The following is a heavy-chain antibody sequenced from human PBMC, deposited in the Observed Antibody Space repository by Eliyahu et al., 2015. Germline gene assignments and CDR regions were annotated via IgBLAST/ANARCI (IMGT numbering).Heavy chain of an antibody. CDR2: ISHEGXVT. CDR1: GFTFSTYG. D-gene: IGHD6-19*01. Sequence: QVQMVQSGGGVVQPGGXLRLSCAASGFTFSTYGMHWVRQAPGKGLEWMAVISHEGXVTHYADXVKXRFTISRDNSKNTLYLQMNSLRAEDTALYYCAKEIVEFAGGWCFDSWGQGTLVTVSP. J-gene: IGHJ4*02. CDR3: AKEIVEFAGGWCFDS. V-gene: IGHV3-30*18.